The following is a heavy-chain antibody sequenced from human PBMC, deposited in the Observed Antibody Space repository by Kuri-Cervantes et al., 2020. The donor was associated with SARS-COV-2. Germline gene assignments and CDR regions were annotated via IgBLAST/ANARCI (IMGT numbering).Heavy chain of an antibody. CDR2: IFHDGST. V-gene: IGHV4-4*02. J-gene: IGHJ3*02. CDR1: GGAINTYNW. CDR3: ARESTYTFDI. D-gene: IGHD2-2*02. Sequence: GSLRLSCVASGGAINTYNWWTWVRQPPGKGLQWIGEIFHDGSTKFNPSLSLKGRVTMSLDKSKNQFSLNLTSVTAADTAVYYCARESTYTFDIWGQGTLVTVSS.